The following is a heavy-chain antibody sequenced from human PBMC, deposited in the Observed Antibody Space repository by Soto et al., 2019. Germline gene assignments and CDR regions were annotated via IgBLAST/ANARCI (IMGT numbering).Heavy chain of an antibody. V-gene: IGHV1-18*01. CDR3: ARDLALGYCSIFSCFDGPHDLLSI. Sequence: ASVKVSCKASGYTFTSYGISWVRQAPGQGLEWMGWISAYNGNTNYAQKLQGRVTMTTDTSTSTAYMELRSLRSDDTAVYYCARDLALGYCSIFSCFDGPHDLLSISGQGSLVP. D-gene: IGHD2-2*01. CDR1: GYTFTSYG. CDR2: ISAYNGNT. J-gene: IGHJ3*02.